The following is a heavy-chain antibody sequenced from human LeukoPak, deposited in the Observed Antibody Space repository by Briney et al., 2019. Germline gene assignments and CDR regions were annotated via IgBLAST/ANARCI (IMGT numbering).Heavy chain of an antibody. J-gene: IGHJ4*02. Sequence: ASVRVSCKASGYTFTGYYMHWVRQAPGQGLEWMGWINPNSGGTNNAQKVQCRVTMTRDTSISAAYMELSRLRSDVTAVYYCARYYDSSGYPFDYWGQGGLVTVSS. CDR2: INPNSGGT. CDR3: ARYYDSSGYPFDY. V-gene: IGHV1-2*02. D-gene: IGHD3-22*01. CDR1: GYTFTGYY.